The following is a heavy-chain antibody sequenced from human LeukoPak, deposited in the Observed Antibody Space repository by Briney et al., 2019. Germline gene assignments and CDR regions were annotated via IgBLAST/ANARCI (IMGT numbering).Heavy chain of an antibody. CDR1: GGSISSYY. J-gene: IGHJ3*02. Sequence: SETLSLTCTVSGGSISSYYWSWIRQPPGKGLEWIGYIYYSGSTNYNPSLKSRVTISVDMSKNQFSLKLSSVAAADTAVYYCAVQAYYYGSGSFLDAFDIWGQGTMVTVSS. CDR3: AVQAYYYGSGSFLDAFDI. CDR2: IYYSGST. V-gene: IGHV4-59*08. D-gene: IGHD3-10*01.